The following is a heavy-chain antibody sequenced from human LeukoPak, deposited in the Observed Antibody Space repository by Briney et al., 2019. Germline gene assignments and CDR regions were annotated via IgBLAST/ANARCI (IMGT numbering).Heavy chain of an antibody. CDR2: IWYDGSKK. D-gene: IGHD3-22*01. J-gene: IGHJ4*02. Sequence: GRSLRLSCAASGFTFSRYGMHWVRRAPGKGLEWVAVIWYDGSKKYYGDSVKGRVTISRDDSKNTLYLQMNSLRVEDTAVYYCAKDDRPLEFGYYFDYWGQGTLVTVSS. CDR1: GFTFSRYG. V-gene: IGHV3-33*06. CDR3: AKDDRPLEFGYYFDY.